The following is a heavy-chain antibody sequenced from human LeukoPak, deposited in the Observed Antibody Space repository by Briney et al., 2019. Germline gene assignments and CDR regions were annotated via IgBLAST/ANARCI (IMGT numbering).Heavy chain of an antibody. D-gene: IGHD2-2*01. J-gene: IGHJ5*02. V-gene: IGHV1-8*01. CDR2: MNPNSGNT. CDR3: ARLHLPAGGWFDP. Sequence: ASVKVSCKASGYTFTSYDINWVRQATGQGLEWMGWMNPNSGNTGYAQKFQGRVTMTRNTSISTAYMELRSLRSDDTAVYYCARLHLPAGGWFDPWGQGTLVTVSS. CDR1: GYTFTSYD.